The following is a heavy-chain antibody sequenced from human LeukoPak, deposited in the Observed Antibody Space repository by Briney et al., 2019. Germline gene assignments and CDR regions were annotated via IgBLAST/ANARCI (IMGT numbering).Heavy chain of an antibody. Sequence: GGSLRLSCAPSGFTFSSYAMHWVRQAPGKGLEWVAVISYAGSNKFYADSVRGRVTISRDNSKNTLYLQMNSLRAEDTAVYYCARDRGGYSYGRFSDAFDIWGQGTMVTVSS. CDR2: ISYAGSNK. CDR1: GFTFSSYA. CDR3: ARDRGGYSYGRFSDAFDI. J-gene: IGHJ3*02. D-gene: IGHD5-18*01. V-gene: IGHV3-30-3*01.